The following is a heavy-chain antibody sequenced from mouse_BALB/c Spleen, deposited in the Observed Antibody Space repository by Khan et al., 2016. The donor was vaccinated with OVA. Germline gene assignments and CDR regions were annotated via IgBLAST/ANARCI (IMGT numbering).Heavy chain of an antibody. CDR1: GFTFSNYA. Sequence: EVELVESGGGLVKPGGSLKVSCAASGFTFSNYAMSWVRQTPEKRLEWVASISTGDTTYYPDSVKGRFTISRDNARNILYLQMSSLRSDDTAMYYCARDYWFVYWGQGTLVTASA. CDR2: ISTGDTT. J-gene: IGHJ3*01. V-gene: IGHV5-6-5*01. CDR3: ARDYWFVY.